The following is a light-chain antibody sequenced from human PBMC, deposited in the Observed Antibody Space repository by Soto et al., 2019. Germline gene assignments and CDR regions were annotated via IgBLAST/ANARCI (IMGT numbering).Light chain of an antibody. CDR2: GAS. CDR3: QQYNNWPQLT. Sequence: EIVMTQSPATLSVSPGERATLSCRASQSVSSNLAWYQQKPAQAPRLLIYGASTRDTGIPARFSGSGSGTAFTLTISSLQSEDFAVYYCQQYNNWPQLTFGGGTKVEIK. J-gene: IGKJ4*01. CDR1: QSVSSN. V-gene: IGKV3-15*01.